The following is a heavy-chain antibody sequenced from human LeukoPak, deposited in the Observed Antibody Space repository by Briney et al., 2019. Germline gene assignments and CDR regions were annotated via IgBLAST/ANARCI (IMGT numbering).Heavy chain of an antibody. V-gene: IGHV4-39*01. J-gene: IGHJ4*02. Sequence: SETLSLTCTVSGVSISSSYSYWGWIRQPPGTGMEWIGSIYYTGNTYYNASLKSQVSISIDTSKNQFSLKFTSVTAADTAVYYCARQTGSGLFILPGGQGTLVTVSS. CDR2: IYYTGNT. CDR3: ARQTGSGLFILP. D-gene: IGHD3/OR15-3a*01. CDR1: GVSISSSYSY.